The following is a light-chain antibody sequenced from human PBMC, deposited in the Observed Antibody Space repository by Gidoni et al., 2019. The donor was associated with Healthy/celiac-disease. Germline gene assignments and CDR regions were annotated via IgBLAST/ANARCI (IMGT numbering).Light chain of an antibody. J-gene: IGKJ3*01. CDR3: QQRSNWPPIT. Sequence: EILFTQSPATLSLSPGERATLSCRASQSVSSYLAWYQQKPGQAPRLLIYDASNRATGIPARFSGSGSGTDFTLTISSLEPEDFAVYYCQQRSNWPPITFGPGTKVDIK. V-gene: IGKV3-11*01. CDR1: QSVSSY. CDR2: DAS.